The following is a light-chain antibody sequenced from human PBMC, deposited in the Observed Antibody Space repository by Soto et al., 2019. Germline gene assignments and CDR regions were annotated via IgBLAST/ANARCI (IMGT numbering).Light chain of an antibody. CDR1: QSVTSY. Sequence: EIVLTQSPATLSLSPGERATLSCRASQSVTSYLAWYQQKPGQAPRLLIYDVSNRASGIPARFSGSGSGTDFTLTIDSLQSEDFAVYFCQQYNNWPPWTFGQGTKVDIK. CDR2: DVS. V-gene: IGKV3-11*01. J-gene: IGKJ1*01. CDR3: QQYNNWPPWT.